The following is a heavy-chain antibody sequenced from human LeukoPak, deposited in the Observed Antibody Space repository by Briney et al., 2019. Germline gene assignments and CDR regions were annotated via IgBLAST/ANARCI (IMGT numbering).Heavy chain of an antibody. CDR3: ARDHGDFDY. CDR1: GFTFSSYA. J-gene: IGHJ4*02. D-gene: IGHD4-17*01. Sequence: GGSLRLSCAASGFTFSSYAMSWVRQAPGKGLEWVSAISGSGGSTYYADSVKGRFTISRDNSKNTLYLQMNSLKTEDTAIYYCARDHGDFDYWGQGTLVTVSS. CDR2: ISGSGGST. V-gene: IGHV3-23*01.